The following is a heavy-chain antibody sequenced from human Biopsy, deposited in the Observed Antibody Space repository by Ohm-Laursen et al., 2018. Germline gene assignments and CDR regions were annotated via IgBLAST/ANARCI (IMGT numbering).Heavy chain of an antibody. Sequence: TLSLTCTVSGESMGTYYWTWIRQPPGKGLEWIASIYYSGTTNKNPSLKSRVTISVDTSKRQFYLELSSVTAADTAIYYCARVRGGFLEWFDYWAREPWSPSPQ. CDR3: ARVRGGFLEWFDY. CDR1: GESMGTYY. D-gene: IGHD3-3*01. J-gene: IGHJ5*01. V-gene: IGHV4-59*01. CDR2: IYYSGTT.